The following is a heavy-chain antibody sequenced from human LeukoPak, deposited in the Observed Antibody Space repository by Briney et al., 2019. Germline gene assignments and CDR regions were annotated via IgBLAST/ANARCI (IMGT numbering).Heavy chain of an antibody. CDR2: IGISSGNT. CDR3: ARDHRYAFDN. V-gene: IGHV3-11*06. D-gene: IGHD5-12*01. CDR1: GFTFSNYA. J-gene: IGHJ4*01. Sequence: GGSLRLSCAASGFTFSNYAMSWVRQAPGKGLEWISYIGISSGNTKYADSVKGRFIISRDKARNSLYLQMNSLRVEDTAVYYCARDHRYAFDNWGHGTLVTVSS.